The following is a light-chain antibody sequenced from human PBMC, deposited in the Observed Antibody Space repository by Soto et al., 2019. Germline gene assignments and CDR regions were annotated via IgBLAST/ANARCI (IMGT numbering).Light chain of an antibody. CDR1: RTINTY. CDR3: QKANSFPYT. CDR2: GAS. Sequence: DVRMPQSPSSLSASVGATITITGRASRTINTYLNWFQQKPGEPTRLLIYGASSLQSGVPSRFSGSGSGTDFTLTISSLQPEEFATYYCQKANSFPYTVGQGNKVDIK. J-gene: IGKJ2*01. V-gene: IGKV1-39*01.